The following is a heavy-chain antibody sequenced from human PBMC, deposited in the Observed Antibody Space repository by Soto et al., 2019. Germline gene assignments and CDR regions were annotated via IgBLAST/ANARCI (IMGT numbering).Heavy chain of an antibody. J-gene: IGHJ5*02. CDR2: FDPEDGET. D-gene: IGHD3-10*01. Sequence: GASVKVSCKVSGYTLTELSMHWVRQAPGKGLEWMGGFDPEDGETIYAQKFQGRVTMTEDTSTGTAYMELSSLRSEDTAVYYCATASDGSGSYYNWFDPWGQGTLVTVSS. CDR3: ATASDGSGSYYNWFDP. V-gene: IGHV1-24*01. CDR1: GYTLTELS.